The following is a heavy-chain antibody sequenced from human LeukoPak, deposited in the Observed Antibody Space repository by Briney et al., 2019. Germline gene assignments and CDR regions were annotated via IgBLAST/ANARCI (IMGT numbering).Heavy chain of an antibody. CDR1: GVSISSGGYS. Sequence: SETLSLTCAVSGVSISSGGYSWSWIRQPPGKGLEWIGYIYRSGSTYYNPSLKSRVTISVDRSKNQFSLKLSSVTAADTAVYYCARGSGYYFSFDYWGQGTLVTVSS. CDR3: ARGSGYYFSFDY. CDR2: IYRSGST. D-gene: IGHD3-3*01. V-gene: IGHV4-30-2*01. J-gene: IGHJ4*02.